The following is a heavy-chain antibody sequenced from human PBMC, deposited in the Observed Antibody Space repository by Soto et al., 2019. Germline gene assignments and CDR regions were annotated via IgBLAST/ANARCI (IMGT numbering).Heavy chain of an antibody. CDR2: IIPMFAKA. V-gene: IGHV1-69*05. CDR1: GGTFSRYG. Sequence: SVKVSCKASGGTFSRYGISWVRQAPGQGLEWMGGIIPMFAKANYAQKFQGRVTMTTDTSTSTAYMELRSLRSDDTAVYYCARTRHCSSTSCYIDGILGYYYYGMDVWGQGTTVTVSS. CDR3: ARTRHCSSTSCYIDGILGYYYYGMDV. D-gene: IGHD2-2*02. J-gene: IGHJ6*02.